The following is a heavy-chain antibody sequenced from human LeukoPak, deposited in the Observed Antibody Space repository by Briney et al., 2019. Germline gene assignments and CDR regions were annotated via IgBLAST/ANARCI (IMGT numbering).Heavy chain of an antibody. V-gene: IGHV3-23*01. D-gene: IGHD3-10*01. CDR1: GFTFSNFA. CDR3: AKGFTNTYGSFDY. Sequence: GGSLRLSCAASGFTFSNFAMTWVRRAPGKGLEWVSSIARSGGTTFYADSVKGRFTISRDNSKHTLYLQMDSLRDEDTAVYYCAKGFTNTYGSFDYWGQGTLVTVSS. CDR2: IARSGGTT. J-gene: IGHJ4*02.